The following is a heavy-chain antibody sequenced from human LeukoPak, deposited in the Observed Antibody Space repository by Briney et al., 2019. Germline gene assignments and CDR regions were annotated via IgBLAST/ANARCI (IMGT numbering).Heavy chain of an antibody. Sequence: PGGSLRLSCAASGFTFSNYAMSWVRQAPGKGLEWVSAFSPSGGGTYYADSVKGRFTISRDNSKNTLYLQMNSLRAEDTAVYYCAKAGAVVVVAAKYFDYWGQGTLVTVSS. J-gene: IGHJ4*02. CDR1: GFTFSNYA. V-gene: IGHV3-23*01. CDR2: FSPSGGGT. CDR3: AKAGAVVVVAAKYFDY. D-gene: IGHD2-15*01.